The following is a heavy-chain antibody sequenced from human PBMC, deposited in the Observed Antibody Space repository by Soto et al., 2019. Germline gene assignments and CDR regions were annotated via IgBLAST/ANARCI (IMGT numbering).Heavy chain of an antibody. CDR2: INPNSGGT. CDR3: VKAVYLLDFDY. CDR1: GYTXSGYY. J-gene: IGHJ4*02. V-gene: IGHV1-2*02. D-gene: IGHD1-20*01. Sequence: GXSXKVSCKAAGYTXSGYYRDWVRQAPGQGLEWMGWINPNSGGTNYAQKFQGRVTMTREKSISTAYMEMNRLRAEDTAVYYCVKAVYLLDFDYWGQGTPGTVSS.